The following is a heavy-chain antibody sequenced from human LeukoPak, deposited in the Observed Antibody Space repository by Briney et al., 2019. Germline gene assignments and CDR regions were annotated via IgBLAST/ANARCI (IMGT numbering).Heavy chain of an antibody. CDR3: ARGNYPAAFDI. CDR1: GFTFSSYA. Sequence: PGGSLRLSCAASGFTFSSYAMHWVRQAPGKGLVWVSHINSDGSSTSYADSVKGRFTISRDNAKNTLYLQMNSLRAEDTAVYYCARGNYPAAFDIWGQGTMVTVSS. J-gene: IGHJ3*02. CDR2: INSDGSST. D-gene: IGHD1-7*01. V-gene: IGHV3-74*01.